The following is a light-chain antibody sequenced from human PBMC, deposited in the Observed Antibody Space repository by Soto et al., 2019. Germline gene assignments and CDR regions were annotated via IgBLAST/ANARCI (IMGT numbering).Light chain of an antibody. CDR3: QQSYTWHS. V-gene: IGKV3-11*01. CDR1: QSVSNS. CDR2: DAS. Sequence: ETVLTQSPATLSLSPGERAILSCRASQSVSNSLAWYQQKPGQAPRLLSYDASNRATGVPARCSGSGSGTDGALTITSREPEDIAVYDCQQSYTWHSFGPGTKVDIK. J-gene: IGKJ3*01.